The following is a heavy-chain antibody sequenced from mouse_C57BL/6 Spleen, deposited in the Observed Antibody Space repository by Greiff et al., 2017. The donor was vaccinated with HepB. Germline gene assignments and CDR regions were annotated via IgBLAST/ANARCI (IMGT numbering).Heavy chain of an antibody. Sequence: VQRVESGAELVKPGASVKLSCKASGYTFTEYTIHWVKQRSGQGLEWIGWFYPGSGSIKYNEKFKDKATLTADKSSSTVYMELSRLTSEDSAVYFCARHEEEEGYYVGAMDYWGQGTSVTVSS. CDR3: ARHEEEEGYYVGAMDY. V-gene: IGHV1-62-2*01. D-gene: IGHD2-3*01. CDR1: GYTFTEYT. J-gene: IGHJ4*01. CDR2: FYPGSGSI.